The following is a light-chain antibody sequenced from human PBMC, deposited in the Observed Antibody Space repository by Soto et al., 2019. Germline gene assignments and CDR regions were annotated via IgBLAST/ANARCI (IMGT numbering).Light chain of an antibody. CDR3: MQRMKFPLT. Sequence: IVLTQAPLSLPVSAGEAASIACSSSQSLLDRDDDKTYLDWYLQRPGQSPQLLIYMLSHRASGIPDRFSGSGSDTDFTLKISRVEPEDVGVYYCMQRMKFPLTFGGGTKVDIK. CDR2: MLS. CDR1: QSLLDRDDDKTY. V-gene: IGKV2-40*01. J-gene: IGKJ4*01.